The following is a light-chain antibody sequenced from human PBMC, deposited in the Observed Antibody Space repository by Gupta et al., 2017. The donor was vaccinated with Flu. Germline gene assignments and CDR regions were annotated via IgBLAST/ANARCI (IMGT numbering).Light chain of an antibody. CDR1: QSVNSK. V-gene: IGKV3-15*01. Sequence: EIVMTQSPATLSVSPGERATLSCRASQSVNSKLAWYRQKPGQAPRLLIYGASTRANGIPARFSGSGSGTEFTLTISSLQSEDFAVYFCQQYNNWPPITFGQGTRLEIK. CDR3: QQYNNWPPIT. J-gene: IGKJ5*01. CDR2: GAS.